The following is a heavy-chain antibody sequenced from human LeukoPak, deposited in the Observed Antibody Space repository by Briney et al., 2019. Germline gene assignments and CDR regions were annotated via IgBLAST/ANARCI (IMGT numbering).Heavy chain of an antibody. CDR1: GFTFSSYW. Sequence: GGSLRLSCAAPGFTFSSYWMSWVRQAPGKGLEWVANIKQDGSEKYYVDSVKGRFTISRDNAKNSLYLQMNSLRAEDTAVYYCARESVVVVAAKAYNWFDPWDQGTLVTVSS. CDR3: ARESVVVVAAKAYNWFDP. J-gene: IGHJ5*02. CDR2: IKQDGSEK. D-gene: IGHD2-15*01. V-gene: IGHV3-7*01.